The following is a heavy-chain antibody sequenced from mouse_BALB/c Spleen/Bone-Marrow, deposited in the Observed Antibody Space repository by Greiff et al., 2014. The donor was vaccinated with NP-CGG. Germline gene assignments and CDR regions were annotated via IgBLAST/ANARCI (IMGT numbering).Heavy chain of an antibody. CDR3: ARGGHDFSLDY. CDR2: IDTSDSYT. D-gene: IGHD2-4*01. Sequence: QVQLQQSGAELGMPGASVKMSCKASGYTSTDNWIYWVKQRPGQGLEWIGAIDTSDSYTNYNQKFMGKASLTVDASSSTAYMQVSSLTSDDSAVYYCARGGHDFSLDYWGQGTSVTVSS. V-gene: IGHV1-69*01. J-gene: IGHJ4*01. CDR1: GYTSTDNW.